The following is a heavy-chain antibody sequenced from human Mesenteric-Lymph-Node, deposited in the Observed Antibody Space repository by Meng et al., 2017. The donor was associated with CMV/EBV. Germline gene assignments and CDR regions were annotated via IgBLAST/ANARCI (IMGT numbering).Heavy chain of an antibody. CDR1: GGSFRGYY. Sequence: CAVFGGSFRGYYWNWIRQAPGKGLEWIGEVKPGGGPNYNPSVKSRLSISIDTSKNQVSLKLSSVTAADTAVYYCARGRGKYFAYFDYWGQGALVTVSS. V-gene: IGHV4-34*01. CDR3: ARGRGKYFAYFDY. CDR2: VKPGGGP. J-gene: IGHJ4*02. D-gene: IGHD3-10*01.